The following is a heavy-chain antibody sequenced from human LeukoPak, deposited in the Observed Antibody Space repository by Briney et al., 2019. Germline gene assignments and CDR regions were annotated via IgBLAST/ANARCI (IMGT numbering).Heavy chain of an antibody. J-gene: IGHJ3*02. V-gene: IGHV3-7*01. D-gene: IGHD2-15*01. Sequence: GGSLRLSCTASGFTFSSYWMTWVRQAPAEGLEWVANIRQDGSAKYYVDSVKGRFTISRDNAKNSLFLQMNSVRVDDTAVYYCARDYSPHDSSCSGGSCYYDAFDIWGQGTMVTVSS. CDR1: GFTFSSYW. CDR2: IRQDGSAK. CDR3: ARDYSPHDSSCSGGSCYYDAFDI.